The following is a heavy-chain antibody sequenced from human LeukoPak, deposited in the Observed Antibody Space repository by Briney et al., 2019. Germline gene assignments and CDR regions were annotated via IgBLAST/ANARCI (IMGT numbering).Heavy chain of an antibody. CDR2: IYYSGST. V-gene: IGHV4-39*07. D-gene: IGHD6-13*01. CDR3: AREGYSTSPLPCDI. J-gene: IGHJ3*02. Sequence: SETLSLTCTVSGGSISSSSYYWGWIRQPPGKGLEWIGSIYYSGSTYYNPSLKSRVTISVDTSKNQFSLKLSSVTAADTAVYYCAREGYSTSPLPCDIWGQGTMVTVSS. CDR1: GGSISSSSYY.